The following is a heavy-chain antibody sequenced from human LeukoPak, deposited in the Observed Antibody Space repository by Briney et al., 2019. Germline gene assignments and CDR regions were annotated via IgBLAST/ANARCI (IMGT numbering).Heavy chain of an antibody. D-gene: IGHD2-2*02. CDR2: INWNGGST. Sequence: GGSLRLSCAASGFTFDDYGMSWVRQAPGKRLEWVSGINWNGGSTGYADSVKGRFTISRDKAKNSLYLQMNSLRAEDTALYYCARDRGYCSSTSCYMAYDYWGQGTLVTVSS. J-gene: IGHJ4*02. CDR3: ARDRGYCSSTSCYMAYDY. V-gene: IGHV3-20*04. CDR1: GFTFDDYG.